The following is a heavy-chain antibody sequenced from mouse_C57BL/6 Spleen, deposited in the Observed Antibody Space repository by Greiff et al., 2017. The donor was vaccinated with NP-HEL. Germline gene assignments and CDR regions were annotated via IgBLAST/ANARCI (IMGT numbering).Heavy chain of an antibody. V-gene: IGHV14-4*01. D-gene: IGHD1-1*01. CDR3: TKGYYGSSSYYFDY. J-gene: IGHJ2*01. CDR2: LDPENGDT. CDR1: GFNIKDDY. Sequence: VQLQQSGAELVRPGASVKLSCTASGFNIKDDYMHWVKQRPEQGLEWIGWLDPENGDTEYASKFQGKATITADTSSNTAYLQLSSLTSEDTAVYYCTKGYYGSSSYYFDYWGQGTTLTVSS.